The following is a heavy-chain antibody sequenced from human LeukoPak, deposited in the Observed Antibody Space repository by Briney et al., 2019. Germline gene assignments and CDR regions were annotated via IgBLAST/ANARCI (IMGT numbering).Heavy chain of an antibody. V-gene: IGHV1-2*02. CDR2: INPNSGGT. Sequence: GASVKVSCKASGYTFTGYYIHWVRQAPGQGLEWMGWINPNSGGTNYAQKFQGRVTMTRDTSISTAYMELSRLRSDDTAVYYCARSSAPTTVTTQIFDPWGQGTLVTVSS. CDR1: GYTFTGYY. CDR3: ARSSAPTTVTTQIFDP. J-gene: IGHJ5*02. D-gene: IGHD4-17*01.